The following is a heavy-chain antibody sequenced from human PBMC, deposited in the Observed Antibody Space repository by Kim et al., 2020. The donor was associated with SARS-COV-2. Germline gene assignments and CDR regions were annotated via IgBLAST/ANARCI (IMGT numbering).Heavy chain of an antibody. CDR3: ARGGIAAAMHAFDI. V-gene: IGHV3-53*01. J-gene: IGHJ3*02. CDR2: IYSGGST. CDR1: GFTVSSNY. D-gene: IGHD6-13*01. Sequence: GGSLRLSCAASGFTVSSNYMSWVRQAPGKGLEWVSVIYSGGSTYYADSVKGRFTISRDNSKNTLYLQMNSLRAEDTAVYYCARGGIAAAMHAFDIWGQGTMVTVSS.